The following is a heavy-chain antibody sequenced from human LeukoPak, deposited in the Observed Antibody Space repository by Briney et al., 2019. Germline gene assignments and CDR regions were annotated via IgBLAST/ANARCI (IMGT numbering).Heavy chain of an antibody. CDR3: AKRSNYDSSAYYFDY. Sequence: GGSLRLSCAASGFTFSNAWMNWVRQAPGKGLEWVAVISYDGSNKYYADSVKGRFTISRDNSKNTLYLQMNSLRAEDTAVYYCAKRSNYDSSAYYFDYWGQGTLVTVSS. D-gene: IGHD3-22*01. CDR2: ISYDGSNK. J-gene: IGHJ4*02. V-gene: IGHV3-30*18. CDR1: GFTFSNAW.